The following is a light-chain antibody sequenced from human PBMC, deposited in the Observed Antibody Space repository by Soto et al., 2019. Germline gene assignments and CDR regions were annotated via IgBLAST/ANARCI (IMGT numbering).Light chain of an antibody. V-gene: IGLV2-8*01. J-gene: IGLJ1*01. CDR3: PSYAGSNTYV. CDR2: EVV. Sequence: QSALTQPPSASGSPGQSVTISCTGTKNDIGVYDFVSWYQHHPGKAPRLIIYEVVQRPSGVPDRFSGSKSGNTASLTVSGLQAEDEADYFCPSYAGSNTYVFGSGTKLTVL. CDR1: KNDIGVYDF.